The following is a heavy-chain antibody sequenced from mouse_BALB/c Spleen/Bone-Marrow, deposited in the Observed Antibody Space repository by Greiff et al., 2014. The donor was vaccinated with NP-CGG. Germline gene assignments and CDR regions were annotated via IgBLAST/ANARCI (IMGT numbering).Heavy chain of an antibody. D-gene: IGHD2-14*01. CDR1: GFNIKDTY. CDR3: AQGYDWAMDY. V-gene: IGHV14-3*02. Sequence: EVKLQESGAELVEPGASVKLSCTASGFNIKDTYIHWVKQRPEQGLEWIGRIDPANGNTKYDPKFQGKATITTDTSSNTAYLQLSSLTSEDTAVYYCAQGYDWAMDYWGQGTSVTVSS. J-gene: IGHJ4*01. CDR2: IDPANGNT.